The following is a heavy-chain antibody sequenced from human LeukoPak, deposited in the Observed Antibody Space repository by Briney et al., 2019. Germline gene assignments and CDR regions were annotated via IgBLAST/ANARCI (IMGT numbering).Heavy chain of an antibody. D-gene: IGHD4-17*01. J-gene: IGHJ4*02. Sequence: PGGSLRLSCAASGFTFSSYGMHWVRQAPGKGLEWVAVIWYDGSNKYYADSVKGRFTISRDNAKNSLYLQMNSLRAEDTAMYYCARAPGDPPNYWGQGTLVTVSS. CDR2: IWYDGSNK. V-gene: IGHV3-33*01. CDR3: ARAPGDPPNY. CDR1: GFTFSSYG.